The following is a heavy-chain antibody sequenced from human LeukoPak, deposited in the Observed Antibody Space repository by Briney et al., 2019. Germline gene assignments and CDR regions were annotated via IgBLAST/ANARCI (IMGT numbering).Heavy chain of an antibody. CDR1: GFTFSKSP. J-gene: IGHJ4*02. CDR2: IFSST. V-gene: IGHV3-53*01. Sequence: GGTLRLSCAASGFTFSKSPMTWVRQAPGKGLEWVSFIFSSTHYSDSVKGRFTISRDNSKNTLYLQMNSLRAEDTAVYYCARRAGAYSHPYDYWGQGTLVTVSS. CDR3: ARRAGAYSHPYDY. D-gene: IGHD4/OR15-4a*01.